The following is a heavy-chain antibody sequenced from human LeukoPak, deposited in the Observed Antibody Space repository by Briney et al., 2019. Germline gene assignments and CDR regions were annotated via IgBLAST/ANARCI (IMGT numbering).Heavy chain of an antibody. CDR1: GYTFTSYG. CDR2: ISAYNGNT. D-gene: IGHD5-24*01. CDR3: ARGRDGYKSARDLHHYHMDV. J-gene: IGHJ6*03. Sequence: ASVKVSCKASGYTFTSYGISWVRQAPGQGLEWMGWISAYNGNTNYAQKLQGRVTMTTDTSTSTAYMELRSLRSDDTAVYYCARGRDGYKSARDLHHYHMDVWGKGTTVTVSS. V-gene: IGHV1-18*01.